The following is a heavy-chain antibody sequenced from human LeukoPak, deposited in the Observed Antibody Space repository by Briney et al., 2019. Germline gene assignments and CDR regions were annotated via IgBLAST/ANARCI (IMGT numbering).Heavy chain of an antibody. V-gene: IGHV1-3*01. Sequence: ASVKVSCKATGYTFTSYAMHWVRQAPGQRLEWMGWINGGNGNTKYSQKFQGRVTIIRDTPASTAYMELSSLRSEDTAVYYCARLDLLGATSPFDYWGQGTLVTVSS. CDR1: GYTFTSYA. D-gene: IGHD1-26*01. CDR3: ARLDLLGATSPFDY. CDR2: INGGNGNT. J-gene: IGHJ4*02.